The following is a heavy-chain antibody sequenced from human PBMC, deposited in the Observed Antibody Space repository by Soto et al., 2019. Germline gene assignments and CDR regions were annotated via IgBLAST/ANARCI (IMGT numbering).Heavy chain of an antibody. D-gene: IGHD1-26*01. CDR1: GDSVSSKSAA. V-gene: IGHV6-1*01. J-gene: IGHJ4*02. CDR3: ARALAGSYDY. CDR2: TYYRSKWST. Sequence: SQTLSLTCAISGDSVSSKSAAWNWIRQSPSRGLEWLGRTYYRSKWSTDYAVSVKGRITVNPDTSKNHFSLQLNSVTPDDTAVYYCARALAGSYDYWGQGTLVTVSS.